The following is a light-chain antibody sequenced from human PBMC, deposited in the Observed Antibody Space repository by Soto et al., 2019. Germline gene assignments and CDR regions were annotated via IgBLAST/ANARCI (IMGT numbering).Light chain of an antibody. CDR3: QQYNNWPWT. J-gene: IGKJ1*01. CDR1: QSVSSD. CDR2: VAS. Sequence: EIVMTQSPVTLSVSPGERATLSCRASQSVSSDLAWYQQKPGQAPRLLIYVASSRPTGIPPRFSGSGSGTEFTLTINSLQSEDFGVYYCQQYNNWPWTFGQGTKVEIK. V-gene: IGKV3D-15*01.